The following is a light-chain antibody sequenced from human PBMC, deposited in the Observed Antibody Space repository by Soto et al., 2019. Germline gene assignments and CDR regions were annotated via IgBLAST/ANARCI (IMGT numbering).Light chain of an antibody. J-gene: IGKJ1*01. CDR2: DAS. CDR3: QQRSNWPRT. Sequence: EIVLTQSPATLSLSPGERATLSCRASQRVSSYLAWYQQKPGQAPRLLIYDASNRATGIPARFSGSGSGTDFTLTISSLELEDFVVYYCQQRSNWPRTFGQGTKVEIK. V-gene: IGKV3-11*01. CDR1: QRVSSY.